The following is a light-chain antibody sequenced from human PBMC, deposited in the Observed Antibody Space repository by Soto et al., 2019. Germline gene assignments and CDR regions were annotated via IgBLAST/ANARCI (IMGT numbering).Light chain of an antibody. CDR2: EVS. CDR1: SSDVGGYNY. V-gene: IGLV2-8*01. CDR3: NSYAGSNNWV. J-gene: IGLJ3*02. Sequence: QSALTQPPSASGSPGQSVTISCTGTSSDVGGYNYVSWYQQHPGKAPKLMIYEVSKRPSGVPDRFSCSNSGNTASLTVSGLQAEDEADYYCNSYAGSNNWVFGGGTKLTVL.